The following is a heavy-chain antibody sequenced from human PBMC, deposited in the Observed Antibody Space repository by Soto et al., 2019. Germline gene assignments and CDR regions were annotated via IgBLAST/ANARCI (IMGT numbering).Heavy chain of an antibody. D-gene: IGHD3-22*01. Sequence: EVQLLESGGGLAQPGGSLRLSCAVSGFPVSNFAMSWVRQAPGKGLEWVSGLTSTDSATYYADSVRGRFTISRDNSKNTLYLQMNSLRAEDTALYYCAKGADSSGYPWGQGTLVTVSS. J-gene: IGHJ5*02. V-gene: IGHV3-23*01. CDR3: AKGADSSGYP. CDR1: GFPVSNFA. CDR2: LTSTDSAT.